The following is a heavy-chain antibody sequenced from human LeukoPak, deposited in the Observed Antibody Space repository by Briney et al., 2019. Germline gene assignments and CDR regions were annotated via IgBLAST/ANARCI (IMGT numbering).Heavy chain of an antibody. V-gene: IGHV1-69*04. J-gene: IGHJ4*02. CDR3: ARGDGYNSVPFDY. Sequence: GASVKVSCKASGGTFSSYAISWVRQAPGQGLEWMGRIIPILGIANYAQKFQGGVTITADKSTSTAYMELSSLRSEDTAVYYCARGDGYNSVPFDYWGQGTLVTVSS. D-gene: IGHD5-12*01. CDR1: GGTFSSYA. CDR2: IIPILGIA.